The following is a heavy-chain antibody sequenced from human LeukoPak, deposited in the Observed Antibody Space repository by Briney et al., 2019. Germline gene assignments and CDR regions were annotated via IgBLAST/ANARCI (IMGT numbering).Heavy chain of an antibody. D-gene: IGHD1-26*01. CDR2: ISYDGSNK. CDR3: ASPLQGELLGQFDY. CDR1: GFTFSSYA. V-gene: IGHV3-30*04. Sequence: GGSLRLSCAASGFTFSSYAMHWVRQAPGKGLEWVAVISYDGSNKYYADSVKGRFTISRDNSKNTLYLQMNSLRAEDTAVYYCASPLQGELLGQFDYWGQGTLVTVSS. J-gene: IGHJ4*02.